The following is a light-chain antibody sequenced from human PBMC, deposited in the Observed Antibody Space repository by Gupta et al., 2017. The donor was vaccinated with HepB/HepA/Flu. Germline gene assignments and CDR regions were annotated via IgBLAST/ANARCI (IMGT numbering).Light chain of an antibody. CDR2: AAS. J-gene: IGKJ2*01. Sequence: DIQMTQSPSSLSASVGDRVTITCRASQSITNFLNWYQQKPGKAPKLLIYAASSLQSGVPSRFSGSGSGTDFTLTISRLQPEDFASYYCQQSDSMPPTFGQGTKLEIK. V-gene: IGKV1-39*01. CDR1: QSITNF. CDR3: QQSDSMPPT.